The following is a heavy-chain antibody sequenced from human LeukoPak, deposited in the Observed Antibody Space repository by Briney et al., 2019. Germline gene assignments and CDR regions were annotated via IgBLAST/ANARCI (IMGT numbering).Heavy chain of an antibody. CDR1: GFTFSSYS. D-gene: IGHD4-17*01. J-gene: IGHJ6*03. CDR2: ISGSGGST. Sequence: PGGSLRLSCAASGFTFSSYSMNWVRQAPGKGLEWVSAISGSGGSTYYADSVKGRFTISRDNSKNTLYLQMNSLRAEDTAVYYCAKGEGDYAYYYYYMDVWGKGTTVTVSS. CDR3: AKGEGDYAYYYYYMDV. V-gene: IGHV3-23*01.